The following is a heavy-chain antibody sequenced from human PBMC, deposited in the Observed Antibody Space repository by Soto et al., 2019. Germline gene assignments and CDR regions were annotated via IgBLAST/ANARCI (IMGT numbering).Heavy chain of an antibody. D-gene: IGHD2-15*01. CDR1: GFTFSDYY. J-gene: IGHJ6*02. CDR3: ARPRYGSGGNCYLYGMDV. CDR2: ISSSSTYT. Sequence: QVQLVESGGVLVNPGGSLRLSCAASGFTFSDYYMSWIRQAPGKGLEWVSYISSSSTYTNYPDSVKGRFTISRDNAKKSLYMQMNSMRAEDTAVYYCARPRYGSGGNCYLYGMDVWGQGTTVTVSS. V-gene: IGHV3-11*05.